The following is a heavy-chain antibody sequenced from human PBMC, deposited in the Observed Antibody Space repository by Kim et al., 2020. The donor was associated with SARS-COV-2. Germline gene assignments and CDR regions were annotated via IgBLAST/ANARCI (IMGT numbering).Heavy chain of an antibody. CDR2: ISWDGGST. Sequence: GGSLRLSCAASGFTFDDYAMHWVRQAPGKGLEWVSLISWDGGSTYYADSVKGRFTISRDNSKNSLYLQMNSLRAEDTALYYCARDGSPGEGHYYYGMDVWGQGTTVTVSS. CDR1: GFTFDDYA. D-gene: IGHD3-16*01. CDR3: ARDGSPGEGHYYYGMDV. J-gene: IGHJ6*02. V-gene: IGHV3-43D*03.